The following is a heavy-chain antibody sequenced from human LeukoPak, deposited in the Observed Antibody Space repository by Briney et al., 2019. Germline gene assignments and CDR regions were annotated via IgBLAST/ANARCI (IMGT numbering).Heavy chain of an antibody. V-gene: IGHV1-46*01. J-gene: IGHJ6*02. CDR2: INPSGGST. Sequence: ASVKVSCEASGYTFTSYYMHWVRQAPGQGLEWMGIINPSGGSTSYAQKLQGRVTMTRDTSTSTVYMELSSLRSEDTAVYYCARVGVDLEYCSGGSCYSNYYYYGMDVWGQGTTVTVSS. CDR3: ARVGVDLEYCSGGSCYSNYYYYGMDV. D-gene: IGHD2-15*01. CDR1: GYTFTSYY.